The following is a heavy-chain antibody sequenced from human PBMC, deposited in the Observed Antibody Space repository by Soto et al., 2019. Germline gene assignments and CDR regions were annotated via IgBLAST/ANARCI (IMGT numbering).Heavy chain of an antibody. CDR1: CGSISSSSYY. CDR2: IYYSGST. J-gene: IGHJ4*02. CDR3: ARCLTMVRGAPKASDFDY. D-gene: IGHD3-10*01. V-gene: IGHV4-39*01. Sequence: QLQLQESGPGLVKPSETRSLTCTVSCGSISSSSYYWGWIRQPPGKGLEWIGRIYYSGSTYYNPSLKSRVTISVDTSKYQVSLKLISVTAGDTAVYYCARCLTMVRGAPKASDFDYWGQGTLVTVSS.